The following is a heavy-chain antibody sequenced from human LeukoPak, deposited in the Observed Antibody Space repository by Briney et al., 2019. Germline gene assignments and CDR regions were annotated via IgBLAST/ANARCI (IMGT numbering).Heavy chain of an antibody. J-gene: IGHJ4*02. V-gene: IGHV1-18*04. Sequence: ASVKVSCKASGYTFTGYYMHWVRQAPGQGLEWMGWISAYNGNTNYAQKLQGRVTMTTDTSTSTAYMELRSLRSDDTAVYYCARGLLGSQYDLQLMTDYWGQGTLVTVSS. CDR2: ISAYNGNT. CDR3: ARGLLGSQYDLQLMTDY. CDR1: GYTFTGYY. D-gene: IGHD1-1*01.